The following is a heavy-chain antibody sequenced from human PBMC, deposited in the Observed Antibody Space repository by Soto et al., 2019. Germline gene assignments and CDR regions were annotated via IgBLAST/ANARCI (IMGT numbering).Heavy chain of an antibody. J-gene: IGHJ5*02. Sequence: QVTLKESGPVLVKPTETLTLRCTVSGLSITDSEMGVSWIRQPPGQPLEWLAHIDSSGEKSYRTFLKSRLAISKDTSKSQIVLTMTNMDPADPATYYCSRRHLAVAVSPWFDPWGQGIPVTVSS. CDR2: IDSSGEK. CDR1: GLSITDSEMG. V-gene: IGHV2-26*01. CDR3: SRRHLAVAVSPWFDP. D-gene: IGHD6-19*01.